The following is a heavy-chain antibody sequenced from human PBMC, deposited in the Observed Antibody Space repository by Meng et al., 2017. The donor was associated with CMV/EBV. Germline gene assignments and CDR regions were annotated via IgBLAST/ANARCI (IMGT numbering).Heavy chain of an antibody. CDR3: AHRSNFYGSGSRSFDY. D-gene: IGHD3-10*01. CDR2: IYWNGDK. CDR1: GSSLITSGVG. J-gene: IGHJ4*02. V-gene: IGHV2-5*01. Sequence: SGPTLVKPTQTLTLTCTCSGSSLITSGVGVGWIRQPPGKALEWLAVIYWNGDKRYRPSLESRLSITRDTSKNQVVLTMTNMDPVDTATYYRAHRSNFYGSGSRSFDYWGQGTLVTVSS.